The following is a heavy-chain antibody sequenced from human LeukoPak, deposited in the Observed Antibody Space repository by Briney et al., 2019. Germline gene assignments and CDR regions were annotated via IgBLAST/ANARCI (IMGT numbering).Heavy chain of an antibody. CDR1: GFTFSSYS. D-gene: IGHD4-17*01. CDR2: ISSSSSYI. CDR3: AREISDYGDPLDY. Sequence: PGGSLRLSCAASGFTFSSYSMNWVRQAPGKGLEWVSSISSSSSYIYYADSVKGRFTISRDNAKNSLYLQMNSLRAEDTAVYYCAREISDYGDPLDYWGQGTLVTVSS. J-gene: IGHJ4*02. V-gene: IGHV3-21*01.